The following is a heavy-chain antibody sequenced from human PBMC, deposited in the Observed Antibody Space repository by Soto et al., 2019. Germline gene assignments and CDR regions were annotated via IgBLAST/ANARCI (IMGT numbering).Heavy chain of an antibody. CDR3: ARVHKPQLKQGYFDY. CDR1: GGTFSSHA. J-gene: IGHJ4*02. D-gene: IGHD5-18*01. CDR2: IIPIFGTA. V-gene: IGHV1-69*13. Sequence: ASVKVSCKASGGTFSSHAISWVRQAPGQGLEWMGGIIPIFGTANYAQKFQGRVTITADESTSTAYMELSSLRSEDTAVYYCARVHKPQLKQGYFDYWGQGTLVTVSS.